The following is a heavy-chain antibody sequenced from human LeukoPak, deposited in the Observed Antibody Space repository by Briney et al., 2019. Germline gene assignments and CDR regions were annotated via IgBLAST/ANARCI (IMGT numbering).Heavy chain of an antibody. V-gene: IGHV1-8*01. CDR3: ARGRRGGGRFGDKGLYYYYMDV. Sequence: ASVKVSCKASGYTFTSYDINWVRQATGQGLEWMGWMNPNSGNTGYAQKFQGRVTMTRNTSISTAYMELSSLRSEDTAVYYCARGRRGGGRFGDKGLYYYYMDVWGKGTTVTVSS. CDR1: GYTFTSYD. CDR2: MNPNSGNT. D-gene: IGHD3-10*01. J-gene: IGHJ6*03.